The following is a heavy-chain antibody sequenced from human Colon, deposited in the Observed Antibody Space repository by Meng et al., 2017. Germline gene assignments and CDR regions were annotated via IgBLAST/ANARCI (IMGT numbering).Heavy chain of an antibody. CDR1: GYTFTSYD. CDR2: MNPNSGNT. J-gene: IGHJ5*02. D-gene: IGHD2-2*01. Sequence: VRLGQSGAEVKKPGASVKVSCKASGYTFTSYDINWVRQATGQGLEWMGWMNPNSGNTGYAQKFQGRVTMTRNTSISTAYMELSSLRSEDTAMYYCARRYCSSTSCSRKWFDPWGQGTLVTVSS. V-gene: IGHV1-8*01. CDR3: ARRYCSSTSCSRKWFDP.